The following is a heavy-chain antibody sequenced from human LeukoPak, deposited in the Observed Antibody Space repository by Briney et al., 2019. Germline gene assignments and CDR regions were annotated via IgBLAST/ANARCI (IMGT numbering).Heavy chain of an antibody. CDR3: ARDLHYDILTGYYRDDAFDI. V-gene: IGHV3-13*01. D-gene: IGHD3-9*01. J-gene: IGHJ3*02. CDR2: IGTAGDT. CDR1: GFTFSSYD. Sequence: GGSLRLSCAASGFTFSSYDMHWVRQATGKGLEWVSAIGTAGDTYYPGSVKGRFTISRENAKNSLYLQMNSLRAEDTAVYYCARDLHYDILTGYYRDDAFDIWGQGTMVTVSS.